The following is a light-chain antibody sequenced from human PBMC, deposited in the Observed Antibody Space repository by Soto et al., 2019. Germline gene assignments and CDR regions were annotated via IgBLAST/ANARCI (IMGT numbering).Light chain of an antibody. Sequence: IVLTQSPATLSLSPGERATLSCKASQSISNSLGWFQQKPGQAPRLLIDDASNRATGIPARFTGSGSGSDFTLTIISLEHEDFSVYSCRQRYNWPLTFGGGTKVEIK. CDR2: DAS. CDR3: RQRYNWPLT. J-gene: IGKJ4*01. CDR1: QSISNS. V-gene: IGKV3-11*01.